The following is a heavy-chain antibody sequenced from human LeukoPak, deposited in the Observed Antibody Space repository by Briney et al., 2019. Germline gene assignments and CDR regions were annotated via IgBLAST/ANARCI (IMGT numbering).Heavy chain of an antibody. J-gene: IGHJ4*02. D-gene: IGHD3-10*01. Sequence: KPSETLSLTCTVSGGSVSSSSYYWGWIRQPPMKGLEWIGSIYYSGSTEYNLSLKSRVTISVDTSRNQFSLKLSSVTAADTAVYYCARHQSYGSGTYYAPFDNWGQGILVTVFS. CDR1: GGSVSSSSYY. CDR3: ARHQSYGSGTYYAPFDN. V-gene: IGHV4-39*01. CDR2: IYYSGST.